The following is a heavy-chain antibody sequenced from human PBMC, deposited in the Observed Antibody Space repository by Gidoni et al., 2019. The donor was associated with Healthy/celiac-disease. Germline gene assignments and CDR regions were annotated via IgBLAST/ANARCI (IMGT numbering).Heavy chain of an antibody. J-gene: IGHJ3*01. D-gene: IGHD1-26*01. CDR1: GYRFTSYW. CDR2: IYPGDSDT. V-gene: IGHV5-51*01. Sequence: VQLVQSGAEVQKPGELLKTSCKGSGYRFTSYWIGWVRQMPGNGLVWLRIIYPGDSDTRYSPSFQGQVTISAAKSISTAYLRWSSLKASDTAMYYCARGIVGATLGLDWGQGTMVTVSS. CDR3: ARGIVGATLGLD.